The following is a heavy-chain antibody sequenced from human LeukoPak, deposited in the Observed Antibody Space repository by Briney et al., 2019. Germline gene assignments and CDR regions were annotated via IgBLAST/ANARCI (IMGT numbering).Heavy chain of an antibody. CDR1: GYTLTELS. V-gene: IGHV1-24*01. CDR2: FDPEDGET. J-gene: IGHJ5*02. CDR3: ATNRIVVVPAAMWGGWFDP. D-gene: IGHD2-2*01. Sequence: GASVKVSCKVSGYTLTELSMYWVRQAPGKGLEWMGGFDPEDGETIYAQKFQGRVTMTEDTSTDTAYMELSSLRSGDTAVYYCATNRIVVVPAAMWGGWFDPWGQGTLVTVSS.